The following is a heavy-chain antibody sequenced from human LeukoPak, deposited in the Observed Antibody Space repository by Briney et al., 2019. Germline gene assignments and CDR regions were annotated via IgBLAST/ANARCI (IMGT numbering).Heavy chain of an antibody. CDR3: ARYPPDYYDSSGYYFTGAFDI. V-gene: IGHV3-53*01. Sequence: GGSLRLSCAASGFTVSSNYMSWVRQAPGKGLEWVSVIYSGGSTYYADSVKGRFTISRDNSKNTLYLQMNSLRAEDTAVYYCARYPPDYYDSSGYYFTGAFDIWGQGTMVTVSS. J-gene: IGHJ3*02. D-gene: IGHD3-22*01. CDR2: IYSGGST. CDR1: GFTVSSNY.